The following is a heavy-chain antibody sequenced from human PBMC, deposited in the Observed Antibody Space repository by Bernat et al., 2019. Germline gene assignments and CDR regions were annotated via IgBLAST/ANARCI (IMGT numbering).Heavy chain of an antibody. V-gene: IGHV3-23*01. CDR1: GFTFSSYA. CDR2: ISGSGGST. D-gene: IGHD6-13*01. J-gene: IGHJ4*02. CDR3: AKTPRRSWLNFDY. Sequence: EVQLLESGGGLVQPGGSLRLSCAASGFTFSSYAMSWARQAPGKGLEWVSAISGSGGSTYYADSVKGRFTISRDNSKNTLYLQMNSLRAEDTAVYYCAKTPRRSWLNFDYWGQGTLVTVSS.